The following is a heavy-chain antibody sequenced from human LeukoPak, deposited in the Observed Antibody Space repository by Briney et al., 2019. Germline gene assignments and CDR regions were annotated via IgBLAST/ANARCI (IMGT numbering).Heavy chain of an antibody. CDR3: ARGQPGLLWFGEGYNWFDP. Sequence: SETLSLTCTVSGGSISSYYWSWIRQPPGKGLEWIGYIYYSGGTNYNPSLKSRVTISVDTSKNQFSLKLSSVTAADTAVYYCARGQPGLLWFGEGYNWFDPWGQGTLVTVSS. J-gene: IGHJ5*02. CDR2: IYYSGGT. CDR1: GGSISSYY. V-gene: IGHV4-59*01. D-gene: IGHD3-10*01.